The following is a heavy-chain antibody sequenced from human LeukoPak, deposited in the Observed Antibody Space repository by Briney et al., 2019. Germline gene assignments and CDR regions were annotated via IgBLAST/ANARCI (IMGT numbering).Heavy chain of an antibody. V-gene: IGHV4-4*07. D-gene: IGHD4-17*01. CDR3: AKQAGANDYGDSWFDY. CDR2: INTKGIT. CDR1: GGSFTNYY. J-gene: IGHJ4*02. Sequence: SETLSLTCTVSGGSFTNYYWSWIRQPAREGLEWIGHINTKGITSSNPSPKSPAIMSVDTSKNQFSLKLTSVTGADTAVYYWAKQAGANDYGDSWFDYWGQGTLVTVSS.